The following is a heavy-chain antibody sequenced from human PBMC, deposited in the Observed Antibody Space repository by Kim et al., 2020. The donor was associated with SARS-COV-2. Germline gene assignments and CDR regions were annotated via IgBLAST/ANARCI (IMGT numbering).Heavy chain of an antibody. J-gene: IGHJ6*02. D-gene: IGHD3-10*01. CDR1: GFTFSSYG. V-gene: IGHV3-33*05. Sequence: GGSLRLSCAASGFTFSSYGMHWVRQAPGKGLEWVAVISYVGSNKYYADSVKGRFTISRDNSKNTLYLQMNSLRAEDTAVYYCARDRGLVGGYYYGMDVWGQGTTVTVSS. CDR2: ISYVGSNK. CDR3: ARDRGLVGGYYYGMDV.